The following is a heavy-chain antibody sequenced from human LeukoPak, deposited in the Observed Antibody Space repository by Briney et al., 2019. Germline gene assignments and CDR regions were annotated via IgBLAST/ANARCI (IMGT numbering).Heavy chain of an antibody. J-gene: IGHJ6*02. Sequence: ASVKVSCKASGYTFTSYDINWVRQATGQGLEWMGWMNPNSGNTGYAQKFQGRVTMTRNTSISTAYMELSSLGSEDTAVYSCARGFPHCSSTSCPPFGGMDVWGQGTTVTVSS. CDR2: MNPNSGNT. CDR1: GYTFTSYD. CDR3: ARGFPHCSSTSCPPFGGMDV. V-gene: IGHV1-8*01. D-gene: IGHD2-2*01.